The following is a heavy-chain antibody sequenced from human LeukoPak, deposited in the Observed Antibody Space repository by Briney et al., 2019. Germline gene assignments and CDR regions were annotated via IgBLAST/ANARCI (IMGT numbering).Heavy chain of an antibody. CDR3: ARARIAAAVPNWFDP. D-gene: IGHD6-13*01. CDR1: GFTFSSYA. J-gene: IGHJ5*02. CDR2: ISYDGSNK. Sequence: GGSLRLSCAASGFTFSSYAMHWVRQAPGKGLEWVAVISYDGSNKYYADSVKGRFTISRDNSKNTLYLQMNSLRAEDTAVYYCARARIAAAVPNWFDPWGQGTLSPSPQ. V-gene: IGHV3-30*04.